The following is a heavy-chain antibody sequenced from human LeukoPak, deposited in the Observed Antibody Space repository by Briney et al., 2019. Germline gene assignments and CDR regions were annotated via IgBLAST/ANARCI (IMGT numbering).Heavy chain of an antibody. J-gene: IGHJ3*02. V-gene: IGHV1-2*04. CDR3: ARAIRGYSYGQAGGDAFDI. D-gene: IGHD5-18*01. CDR1: GYTFTVYY. Sequence: ASVNVSFKASGYTFTVYYMHWVRQAPGQGLEWMGWINPNSGGTNYAQKFQGWVTMTRDTSISTAYMELSRLRSDDTAVYYCARAIRGYSYGQAGGDAFDIWGQGTMVTVSS. CDR2: INPNSGGT.